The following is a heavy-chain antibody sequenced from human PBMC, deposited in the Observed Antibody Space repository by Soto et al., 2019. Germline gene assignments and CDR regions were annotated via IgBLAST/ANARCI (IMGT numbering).Heavy chain of an antibody. V-gene: IGHV4-39*01. D-gene: IGHD3-3*01. Sequence: SETLSLTRTVCGGSISSSSYYWGWIRQPPGKGLEWIGSIYYSGSTYYNPSLKSRVTISVDTSKNQFSLKLSSVTAADTAVYYCARLWLEWLYLDVWGKGTTVTVSS. CDR3: ARLWLEWLYLDV. CDR1: GGSISSSSYY. J-gene: IGHJ6*04. CDR2: IYYSGST.